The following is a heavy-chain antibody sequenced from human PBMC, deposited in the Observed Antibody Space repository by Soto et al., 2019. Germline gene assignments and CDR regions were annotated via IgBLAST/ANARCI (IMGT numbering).Heavy chain of an antibody. D-gene: IGHD3-22*01. Sequence: ASVKVSCKASGYTFTSYGISWVRQAPGQGLEWMGWISAYNGNTNYAQKLQGRVTMTTDTSTSTAYMELRSLRSDDTAVYYCARGGERITMIVVVPATFDYWGQGTLVTV. CDR1: GYTFTSYG. J-gene: IGHJ4*02. CDR2: ISAYNGNT. CDR3: ARGGERITMIVVVPATFDY. V-gene: IGHV1-18*01.